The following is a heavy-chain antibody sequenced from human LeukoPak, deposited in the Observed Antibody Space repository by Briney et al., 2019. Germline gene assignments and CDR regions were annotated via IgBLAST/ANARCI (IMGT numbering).Heavy chain of an antibody. V-gene: IGHV4-4*07. CDR3: ARDAYYYDSSGYYILDY. J-gene: IGHJ4*02. D-gene: IGHD3-22*01. CDR2: IYSSGST. Sequence: PSETLSLTCSVSGGSISDYYWTWIRQPAGKGLEWIGRIYSSGSTYYNPSLKSRVTMSLDTSKNQFSLKLSSVTAANMAVDYCARDAYYYDSSGYYILDYWGQGTLVTVSS. CDR1: GGSISDYY.